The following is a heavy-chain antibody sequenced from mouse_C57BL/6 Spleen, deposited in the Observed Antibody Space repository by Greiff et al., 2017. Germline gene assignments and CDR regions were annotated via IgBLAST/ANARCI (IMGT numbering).Heavy chain of an antibody. V-gene: IGHV1-72*01. CDR1: GYTFTSSW. D-gene: IGHD1-1*01. Sequence: QVQLQQPGAELVKPGASVKLSCKASGYTFTSSWMHWVKQRPGRGLEWIGRIDPNSGGTKYNEKFKSKATLTVDKPSSTAYMQLSSLTSEDSAVYYCSSYYYGSSLWYFDVWGTGTTVTVSS. CDR2: IDPNSGGT. J-gene: IGHJ1*03. CDR3: SSYYYGSSLWYFDV.